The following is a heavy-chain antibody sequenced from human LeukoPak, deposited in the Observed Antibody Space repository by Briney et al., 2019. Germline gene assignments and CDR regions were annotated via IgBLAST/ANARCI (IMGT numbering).Heavy chain of an antibody. J-gene: IGHJ4*02. V-gene: IGHV3-21*01. CDR2: ISDSNNYI. CDR3: AREAYCSGGSCYSTVLDY. Sequence: PGGSLRLSCAASGFTFSSYSMNWVRQAPGKGLEWVSSISDSNNYIYYADSVKGRFTISRDNAKNSLYLQMNSLRAEDTAVYYCAREAYCSGGSCYSTVLDYWGQGTLVTVSS. CDR1: GFTFSSYS. D-gene: IGHD2-15*01.